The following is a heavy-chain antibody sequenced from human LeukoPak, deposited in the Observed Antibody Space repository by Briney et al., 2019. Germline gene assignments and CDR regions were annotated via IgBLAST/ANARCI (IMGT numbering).Heavy chain of an antibody. CDR3: ARGGGSSWIDY. D-gene: IGHD2-15*01. Sequence: ASGPTLVNPTQTLTLTCTFSGFSLTTSGVRVSWIRQPPGKALEWLARIDWDDDKFYSTSLKTRLTIAKDTSKNQVVLTMTNMDPVDTATYYCARGGGSSWIDYWGQGTLVTVSS. J-gene: IGHJ4*02. CDR2: IDWDDDK. V-gene: IGHV2-70*04. CDR1: GFSLTTSGVR.